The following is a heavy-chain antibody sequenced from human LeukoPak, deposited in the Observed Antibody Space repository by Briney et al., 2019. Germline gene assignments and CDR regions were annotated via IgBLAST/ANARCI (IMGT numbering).Heavy chain of an antibody. CDR3: ARGKYYDFWSGYYRYYYMDV. Sequence: PGGSLRLSCAASGFTVSSNYMSWVRQAPGKGLEWVSVIYSGGSTYYADSVKGRFTISRDNSKNTLYLQMNSLRAEDTAVYYCARGKYYDFWSGYYRYYYMDVWGKGTTVTVSS. CDR2: IYSGGST. D-gene: IGHD3-3*01. CDR1: GFTVSSNY. V-gene: IGHV3-66*02. J-gene: IGHJ6*03.